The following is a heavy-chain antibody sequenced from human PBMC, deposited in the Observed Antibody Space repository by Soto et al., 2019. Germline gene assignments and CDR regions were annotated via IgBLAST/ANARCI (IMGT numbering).Heavy chain of an antibody. CDR3: ARDGTNYYDSSGYYTPFDY. V-gene: IGHV3-30-3*01. D-gene: IGHD3-22*01. J-gene: IGHJ4*02. CDR1: GFTFSSYA. Sequence: PGGSLRLSCAASGFTFSSYAMHWVRQAPGKGLEWVAVISYDGSNKYYADSVKGRFTISRDNSKNTLYLQMNSLRAEDTAVYYCARDGTNYYDSSGYYTPFDYWGQGTLVTVSS. CDR2: ISYDGSNK.